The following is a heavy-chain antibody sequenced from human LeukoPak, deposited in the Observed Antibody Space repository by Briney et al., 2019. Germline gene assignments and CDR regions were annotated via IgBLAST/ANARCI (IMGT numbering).Heavy chain of an antibody. J-gene: IGHJ4*02. V-gene: IGHV4-34*01. CDR2: INHSGST. Sequence: SETLSLTCAVYGGSFSGYYWSWIRQPPGKGLEWIGEINHSGSTNYNPSLKSRVTISVDTSKNQFSLKLSSVTAADTAVYYCASSEYYYDSSGNFDYWGQGTLVTVSS. CDR1: GGSFSGYY. D-gene: IGHD3-22*01. CDR3: ASSEYYYDSSGNFDY.